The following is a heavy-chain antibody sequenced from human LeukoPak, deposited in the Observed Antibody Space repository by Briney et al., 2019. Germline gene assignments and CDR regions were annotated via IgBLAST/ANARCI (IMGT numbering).Heavy chain of an antibody. V-gene: IGHV1-3*01. J-gene: IGHJ1*01. CDR1: GYTFTSYV. Sequence: GASVKVSCKASGYTFTSYVMHWVRQAPGQRLEWMGWINAGNGNTKYSQKFQGRVTITRDTSASTAYMELSSLRSEDTAVYYCARDLPPVYFQHWGQGTLVTVSS. CDR3: ARDLPPVYFQH. CDR2: INAGNGNT.